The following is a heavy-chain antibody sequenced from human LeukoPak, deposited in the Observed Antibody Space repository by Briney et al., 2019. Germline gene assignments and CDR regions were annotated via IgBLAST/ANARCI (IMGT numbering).Heavy chain of an antibody. V-gene: IGHV6-1*01. CDR2: TYYRSNWFN. CDR1: GDSVSSNSAA. J-gene: IGHJ5*02. CDR3: AKNYCDSNWFDP. Sequence: SQTLSLTCAISGDSVSSNSAAWNWIRQSPSRGLEWLGRTYYRSNWFNDFALSVKSRITINPDTSKNQFSLQLNSVTPEDTAVYYCAKNYCDSNWFDPWGQGTLVTVSS. D-gene: IGHD4-17*01.